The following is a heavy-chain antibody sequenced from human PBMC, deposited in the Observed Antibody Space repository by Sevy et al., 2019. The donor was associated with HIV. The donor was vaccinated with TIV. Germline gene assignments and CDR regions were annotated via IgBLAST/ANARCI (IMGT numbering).Heavy chain of an antibody. J-gene: IGHJ4*02. CDR3: ARDRRNYAGQYFDY. CDR1: GFTFSSYW. V-gene: IGHV3-11*06. Sequence: GGSLRLSCAASGFTFSSYWMHWIRQAPGKGLEWVSDISSGSTYTNYADSVKGRFTISRDNAKNSLYLQMNSLTVEDTAVYYCARDRRNYAGQYFDYWGQGTLVTVSS. D-gene: IGHD3-16*01. CDR2: ISSGSTYT.